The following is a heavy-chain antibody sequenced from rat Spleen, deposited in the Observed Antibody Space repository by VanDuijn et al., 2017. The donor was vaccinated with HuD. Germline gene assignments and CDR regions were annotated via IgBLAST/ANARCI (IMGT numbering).Heavy chain of an antibody. CDR2: ISPSGGST. D-gene: IGHD1-2*01. Sequence: EVKLVESGGGLVQPGRSMKLSCAASGFTFSSFRIAWVRQAPTKCLELVATISPSGGSTYYRDSVKGRFTISRDNAKSTLYLQMNSLRNENTATYYCTAYSSYWYFDFWGPGTMVTVSS. CDR3: TAYSSYWYFDF. J-gene: IGHJ1*01. CDR1: GFTFSSFR. V-gene: IGHV5-46*01.